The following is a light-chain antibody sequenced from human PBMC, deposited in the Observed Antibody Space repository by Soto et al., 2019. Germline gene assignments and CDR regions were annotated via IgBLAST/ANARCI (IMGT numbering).Light chain of an antibody. CDR3: LQDYNFPWT. J-gene: IGKJ1*01. CDR2: AAS. V-gene: IGKV1-6*01. CDR1: QGIGND. Sequence: ALQMTQSPSSLSASLGDRVTITCRASQGIGNDLGWYQQKPGNAPRLLIYAASTLQSGVPSRFSGSGSGTDFTLTISSLQPEDSATYYCLQDYNFPWTFGQGTKVEIK.